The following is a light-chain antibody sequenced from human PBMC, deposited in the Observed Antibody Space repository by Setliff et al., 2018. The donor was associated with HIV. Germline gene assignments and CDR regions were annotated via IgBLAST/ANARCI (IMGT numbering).Light chain of an antibody. CDR2: DVS. CDR3: SSYTSSSTYV. J-gene: IGLJ1*01. V-gene: IGLV2-14*01. Sequence: QSVLAQPASVSGSPGQSITFSCTGTSSDVGGYNYVSWYQQHPGKAPKLMIYDVSKRPSGVSNRFSGSKSGNTASLTISGLQAEDEADYYCSSYTSSSTYVFGTGTKVTVL. CDR1: SSDVGGYNY.